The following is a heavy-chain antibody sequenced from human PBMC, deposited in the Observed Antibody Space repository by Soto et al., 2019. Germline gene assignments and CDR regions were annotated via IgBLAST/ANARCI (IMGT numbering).Heavy chain of an antibody. CDR2: IIPIFSTP. CDR1: GGTFGNSA. Sequence: QVQLVQSGAEVKKPGSSVTVSCKASGGTFGNSAISWVRQAPGQGLEWMGGIIPIFSTPDYAQKLQGRVTITADEYTTTAYMELTSLKSEDTAVYYCARDKDRQQLGGNYYYGIDVWGQGTTVTVSS. J-gene: IGHJ6*02. V-gene: IGHV1-69*12. CDR3: ARDKDRQQLGGNYYYGIDV. D-gene: IGHD2-15*01.